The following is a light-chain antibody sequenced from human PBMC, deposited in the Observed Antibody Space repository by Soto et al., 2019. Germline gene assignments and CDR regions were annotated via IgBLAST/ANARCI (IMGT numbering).Light chain of an antibody. CDR3: QEYSDSSWT. J-gene: IGKJ1*01. Sequence: DIQVTQSPSTLSRSVGDRVTITCRASQSIDNKLAWYQRKPGKAPKLLIYDASTLESGVPSTFDGSGFGTEFTLTISSLQPDDFATYCCQEYSDSSWTFGQGTKVEIK. CDR1: QSIDNK. CDR2: DAS. V-gene: IGKV1-5*01.